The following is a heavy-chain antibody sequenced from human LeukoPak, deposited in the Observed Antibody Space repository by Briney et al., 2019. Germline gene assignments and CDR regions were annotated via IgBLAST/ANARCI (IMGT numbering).Heavy chain of an antibody. CDR1: GYNFPTYW. Sequence: GESLKISCQVPGYNFPTYWIGWVRQMPGKGLEWMGIINPGGPDTVYSPSFRGQVAFSADKSISTAYLQWSSLKASDTAMYYCARHGPGPQYYYGSRSYDAFDIWGQGTMVTVSS. CDR3: ARHGPGPQYYYGSRSYDAFDI. J-gene: IGHJ3*02. V-gene: IGHV5-51*01. CDR2: INPGGPDT. D-gene: IGHD3-10*01.